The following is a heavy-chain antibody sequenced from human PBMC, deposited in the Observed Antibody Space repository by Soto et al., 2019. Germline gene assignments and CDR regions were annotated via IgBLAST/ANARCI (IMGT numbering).Heavy chain of an antibody. CDR2: IKQEGNEK. J-gene: IGHJ4*02. CDR1: GFTFSDYW. Sequence: PGGALRLSCAVSGFTFSDYWMSSARQAPRKGLEWVANIKQEGNEKYYVDSVKGRFTISRDNAKNSLYLQMNSLRDEDTAVYYCVRDLGCISTSCHAHFDFWGQGTLVTVSS. CDR3: VRDLGCISTSCHAHFDF. D-gene: IGHD2-2*01. V-gene: IGHV3-7*01.